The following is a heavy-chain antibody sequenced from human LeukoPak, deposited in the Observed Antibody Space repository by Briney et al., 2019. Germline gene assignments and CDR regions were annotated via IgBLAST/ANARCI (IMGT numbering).Heavy chain of an antibody. CDR2: IYTSGST. D-gene: IGHD2-15*01. Sequence: SETLSLTCTVSGGSISSYYWSWIRQPAGKGLEWIGRIYTSGSTNYNPSLKSRVTISVDTSKNQFSLKLSSVTAADTAVYYCARLTDCSGGSCYSFNYWGQGTLVTVSS. CDR1: GGSISSYY. CDR3: ARLTDCSGGSCYSFNY. J-gene: IGHJ4*02. V-gene: IGHV4-4*07.